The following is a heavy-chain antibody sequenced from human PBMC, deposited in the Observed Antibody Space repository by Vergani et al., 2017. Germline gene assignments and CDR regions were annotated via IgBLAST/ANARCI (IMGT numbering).Heavy chain of an antibody. CDR3: TTYXRYCGDCSCYWLRDHHYYGMDV. D-gene: IGHD2-21*01. CDR2: IKSTFDRGTT. V-gene: IGHV3-15*07. Sequence: EVQLVESGGGIVKPGGSLRLSFVASGFSFRNAWMNWVRRTPGKGLEWVGRIKSTFDRGTTDYAAAVKGRFTIARDDSKNTLFLQMNGLKTEDISVYYCTTYXRYCGDCSCYWLRDHHYYGMDVWGQGTTVTVSS. CDR1: GFSFRNAW. J-gene: IGHJ6*02.